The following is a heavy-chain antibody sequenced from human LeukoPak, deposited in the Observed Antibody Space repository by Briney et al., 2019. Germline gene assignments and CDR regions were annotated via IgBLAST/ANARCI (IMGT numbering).Heavy chain of an antibody. D-gene: IGHD3-22*01. J-gene: IGHJ5*02. CDR1: GFTFSSDA. CDR3: GKYRDYYDSSGYRA. V-gene: IGHV3-23*01. CDR2: ISASGGST. Sequence: GGSLRLSCAASGFTFSSDAMSWVRQAPGNGLEWVSTISASGGSTYYADSVKGRFTISRDNSKNTVYLQMNSLRADDTAVYYCGKYRDYYDSSGYRAWGQGTLVTVSS.